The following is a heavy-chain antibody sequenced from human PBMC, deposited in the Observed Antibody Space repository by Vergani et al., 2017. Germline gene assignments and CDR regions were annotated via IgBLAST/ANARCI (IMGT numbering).Heavy chain of an antibody. D-gene: IGHD3/OR15-3a*01. V-gene: IGHV3-72*01. Sequence: VQLVESGGGLVKPGGSLRLSCAASGFTFSDHYMDWVRQAPGKGLEWVGRTRNKANSYTTEYAASVKGRFTISRDDSKNSLYLQMNSLKTEDTAVYYCARDLGLDIIWGQGTLVTVSS. CDR3: ARDLGLDII. CDR2: TRNKANSYTT. CDR1: GFTFSDHY. J-gene: IGHJ4*02.